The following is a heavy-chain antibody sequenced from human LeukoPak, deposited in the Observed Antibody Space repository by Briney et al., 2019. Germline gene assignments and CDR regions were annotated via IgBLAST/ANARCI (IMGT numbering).Heavy chain of an antibody. D-gene: IGHD3-3*01. CDR3: ARDVTYYDFWSGYSWFDP. CDR1: GGSISSGDYY. CDR2: IYYSGST. Sequence: SQTLSLTCTVSGGSISSGDYYWRWIRQPPGKGLEWLGYIYYSGSTYYNPSLKSRVTISVDTSKNQFSLKLSSVTAADTAVYYCARDVTYYDFWSGYSWFDPWGQGTLVTVSS. V-gene: IGHV4-30-4*08. J-gene: IGHJ5*02.